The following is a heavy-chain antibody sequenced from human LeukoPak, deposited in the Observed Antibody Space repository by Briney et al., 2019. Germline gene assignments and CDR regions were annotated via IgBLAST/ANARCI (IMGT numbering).Heavy chain of an antibody. D-gene: IGHD1-1*01. Sequence: GGSLRLSCAASGFTFSSYEMNWVRQAPGKGLEWVSYISSSGSTIYYADSVKGRFTISRDNAKNSLYLQMSSLRAEDTAVYYCAKITSVTGGDCWGQGTRLTVSS. CDR1: GFTFSSYE. V-gene: IGHV3-48*03. CDR2: ISSSGSTI. CDR3: AKITSVTGGDC. J-gene: IGHJ4*02.